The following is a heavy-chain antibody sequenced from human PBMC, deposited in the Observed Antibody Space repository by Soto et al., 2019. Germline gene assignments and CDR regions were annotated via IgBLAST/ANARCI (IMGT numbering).Heavy chain of an antibody. D-gene: IGHD3-10*01. Sequence: KSSETLSLTCAAYGGSFSGYYWSWIRQPPGKGLEWIGEINHSGSTNYNPSLKSRVTISVDTSKNQFSLKLSSVTAADTAVYYCARGGENRYYYGWRHGTYWFDPWGQGTLVTVSS. V-gene: IGHV4-34*01. CDR1: GGSFSGYY. CDR3: ARGGENRYYYGWRHGTYWFDP. J-gene: IGHJ5*02. CDR2: INHSGST.